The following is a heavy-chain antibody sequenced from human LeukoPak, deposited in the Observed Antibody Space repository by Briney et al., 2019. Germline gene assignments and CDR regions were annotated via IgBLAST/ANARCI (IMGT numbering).Heavy chain of an antibody. D-gene: IGHD2-2*03. CDR1: GFTFSDYY. J-gene: IGHJ5*02. Sequence: PGGSLRLSCAASGFTFSDYYMTWVRQAPGKGLEWVSGINWNGGSTGYADSVRGRFTISRDNAKNSLYLQMNSLRAEDTAFYHCPRGLSVEIVGVSAPGGFDPWGQGTLVTVSS. CDR2: INWNGGST. V-gene: IGHV3-20*01. CDR3: PRGLSVEIVGVSAPGGFDP.